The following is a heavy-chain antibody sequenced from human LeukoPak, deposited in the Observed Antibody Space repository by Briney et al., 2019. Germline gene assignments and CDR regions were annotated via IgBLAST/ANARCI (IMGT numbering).Heavy chain of an antibody. J-gene: IGHJ4*02. CDR2: IKEDGTEQ. D-gene: IGHD3/OR15-3a*01. Sequence: PGGSLRLSCAASGFTVSRYWMTWVRQAPGKGLEWVATIKEDGTEQHLVESVQGRSTVSRDNTENSVYLQMNSLRVEDTGVYFCAGGEGWTAEDWGQGTQVTVSS. V-gene: IGHV3-7*03. CDR1: GFTVSRYW. CDR3: AGGEGWTAED.